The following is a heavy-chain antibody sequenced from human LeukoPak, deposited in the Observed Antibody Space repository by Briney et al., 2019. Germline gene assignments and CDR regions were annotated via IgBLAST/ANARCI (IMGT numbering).Heavy chain of an antibody. CDR2: IYTSGST. CDR1: GGSISSGSYY. V-gene: IGHV4-61*02. D-gene: IGHD6-13*01. J-gene: IGHJ5*02. CDR3: ARSAGYSSSWYDFAYGGWFDP. Sequence: PSETLSLTCTVSGGSISSGSYYWSWIRQPAGKGLEWIGRIYTSGSTNYNPSLKSRVTMSVDTSKNQFSLKLSSVTAVDTAVYYCARSAGYSSSWYDFAYGGWFDPWGQGTLVTVSS.